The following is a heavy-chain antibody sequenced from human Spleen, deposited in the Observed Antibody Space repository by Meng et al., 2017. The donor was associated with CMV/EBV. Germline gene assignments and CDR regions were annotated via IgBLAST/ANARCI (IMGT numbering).Heavy chain of an antibody. CDR3: ARSRTGVFGYFDL. CDR2: MNPNSGNT. J-gene: IGHJ2*01. Sequence: QVQLVQSGAEVKKPGASVKVSCKASGYTFTSYDINWVRQATGQGLEWMGWMNPNSGNTGYAQKFQGRVTMTRDTSIRTAYMELRRLRSDDTAVYYCARSRTGVFGYFDLWGRGTLVTVSS. V-gene: IGHV1-8*01. CDR1: GYTFTSYD. D-gene: IGHD7-27*01.